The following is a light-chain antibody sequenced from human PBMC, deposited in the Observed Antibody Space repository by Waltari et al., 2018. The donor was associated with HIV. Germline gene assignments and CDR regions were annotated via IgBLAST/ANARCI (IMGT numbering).Light chain of an antibody. Sequence: QSVLSQPPSASGTPGQRVTISCSGSDSNIGSTTINWHQQFPGTAPRLLIYSNNQRPSGVPDRVSGSKSGTSASLAISGLQSEDEAEYYCAAWDDSLNAYVFGTGTKVTVL. CDR2: SNN. V-gene: IGLV1-44*01. J-gene: IGLJ1*01. CDR3: AAWDDSLNAYV. CDR1: DSNIGSTT.